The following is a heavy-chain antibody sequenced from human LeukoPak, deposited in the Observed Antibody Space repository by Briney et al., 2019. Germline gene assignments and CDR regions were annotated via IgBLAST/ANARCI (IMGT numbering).Heavy chain of an antibody. D-gene: IGHD3-3*01. CDR1: GFTFSSYG. Sequence: TGGSLRLSCAASGFTFSSYGMHWVRQAPGKGLEWVAFIRYDGSNKYYADSVKGRFTISRDNSKNTLYLQMNSLRAEDTAVYYCARPFWSGYPPFDYWGQGTLVTVSS. CDR2: IRYDGSNK. V-gene: IGHV3-30*02. J-gene: IGHJ4*02. CDR3: ARPFWSGYPPFDY.